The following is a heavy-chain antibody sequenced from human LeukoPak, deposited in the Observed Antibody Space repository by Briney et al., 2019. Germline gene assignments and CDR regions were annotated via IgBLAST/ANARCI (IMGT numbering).Heavy chain of an antibody. V-gene: IGHV4-59*01. CDR2: IYYSGST. CDR3: ARVSGWYAWFDP. Sequence: SETLSLTCTVSGGSISSYYWSWIRQPPGMGLEWIGYIYYSGSTNYNPSLKSRVTISVDTSKNQFSLKLSSVTAADTAVYYCARVSGWYAWFDPWGQGTLVTVSS. CDR1: GGSISSYY. D-gene: IGHD6-19*01. J-gene: IGHJ5*02.